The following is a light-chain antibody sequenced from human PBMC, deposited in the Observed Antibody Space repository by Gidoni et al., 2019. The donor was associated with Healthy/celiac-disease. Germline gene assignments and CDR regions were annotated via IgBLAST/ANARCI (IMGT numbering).Light chain of an antibody. Sequence: IVLTQSPATLSLSPVERATLSCRASQSVSSYLAWYQQKPGKAPRLLIYDASNWATGIPARFSGSGSGTDFTLTISSLEPEDFAAYYCQQRSNWPRTFGQGTKLEIK. CDR1: QSVSSY. CDR3: QQRSNWPRT. J-gene: IGKJ2*01. CDR2: DAS. V-gene: IGKV3-11*01.